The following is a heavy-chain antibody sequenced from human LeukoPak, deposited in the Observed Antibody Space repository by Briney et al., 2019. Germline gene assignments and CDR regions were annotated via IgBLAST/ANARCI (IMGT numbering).Heavy chain of an antibody. CDR3: ARADQTQAWIQLWTSTAFDY. CDR1: GFTFSSYW. V-gene: IGHV3-7*05. J-gene: IGHJ4*02. CDR2: IMKDGSEK. Sequence: PGGSLRLSCAASGFTFSSYWMNWVRQAPGKGLEWVANIMKDGSEKYYVDSVKGRFTISRDNAKNSLYLQMNSLRAEDTAVYYCARADQTQAWIQLWTSTAFDYWGQGTLVTVS. D-gene: IGHD5-18*01.